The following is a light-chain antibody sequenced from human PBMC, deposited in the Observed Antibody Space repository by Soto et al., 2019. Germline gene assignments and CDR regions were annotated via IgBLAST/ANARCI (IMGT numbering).Light chain of an antibody. Sequence: DIVLTQCPGTLSLSPGERATLYCGACQSVSSHPLAWYQQKPGQAPRLLIYGGSSRATGIPVRFSGSGSETDFTLTITRLEPEDFAMYYCQQYSRSRTFGQGTKVDI. CDR1: QSVSSHP. CDR3: QQYSRSRT. V-gene: IGKV3-20*01. J-gene: IGKJ1*01. CDR2: GGS.